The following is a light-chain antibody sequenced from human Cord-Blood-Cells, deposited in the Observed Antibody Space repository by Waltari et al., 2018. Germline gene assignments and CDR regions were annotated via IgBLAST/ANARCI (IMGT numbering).Light chain of an antibody. V-gene: IGLV2-11*01. CDR2: DVS. CDR1: SSDVGGYNY. CDR3: CSYAGSFWV. Sequence: QSALTQPLSVSGSPGQPVTIPCTGTSSDVGGYNYFSWYQHHPGKTPKLMVYDVSKPPSGVPDRFSGSKSGNTASLTISGLQAEDEADYYCCSYAGSFWVFGGGTKLTVL. J-gene: IGLJ3*02.